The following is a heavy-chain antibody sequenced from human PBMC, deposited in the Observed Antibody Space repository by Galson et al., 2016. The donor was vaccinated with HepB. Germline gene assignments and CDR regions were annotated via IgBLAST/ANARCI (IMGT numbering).Heavy chain of an antibody. D-gene: IGHD6-19*01. CDR2: IKEDGSVK. J-gene: IGHJ4*02. CDR1: GFTFNNYW. V-gene: IGHV3-7*01. Sequence: SLRLSCAASGFTFNNYWMTWVRQAPGKRLEFVANIKEDGSVKNYVDSVKGRFTISRDNAKNSLFLQMNSLRAEDTAVYYCARDPGYSSFDCWGQATLVTVSS. CDR3: ARDPGYSSFDC.